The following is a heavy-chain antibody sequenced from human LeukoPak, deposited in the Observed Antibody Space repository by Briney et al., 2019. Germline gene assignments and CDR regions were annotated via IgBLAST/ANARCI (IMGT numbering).Heavy chain of an antibody. V-gene: IGHV4-59*01. CDR3: ARKGASVNSWFLVSY. D-gene: IGHD6-13*01. Sequence: NPSETLSLTCTVSGGSISSYYWSWIRQPAGKGLEWIGYIYNSGSTNYNPSLESRVTISVDTSKNQFSLKLSSVTAADTVVYYCARKGASVNSWFLVSYWGQGTRVTVSS. J-gene: IGHJ4*02. CDR2: IYNSGST. CDR1: GGSISSYY.